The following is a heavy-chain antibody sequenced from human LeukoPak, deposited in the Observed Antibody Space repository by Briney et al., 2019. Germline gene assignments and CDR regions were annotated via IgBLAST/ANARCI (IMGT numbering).Heavy chain of an antibody. J-gene: IGHJ5*02. D-gene: IGHD3-3*01. V-gene: IGHV1-69*02. CDR3: ASNFFDP. Sequence: NAPKFQGRVTITADKSTSTAYMELSRLRSDDTAVYYCASNFFDPWGQGTLVTVSS.